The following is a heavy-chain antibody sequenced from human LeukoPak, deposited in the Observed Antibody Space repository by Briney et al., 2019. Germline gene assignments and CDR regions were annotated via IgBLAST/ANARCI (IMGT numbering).Heavy chain of an antibody. D-gene: IGHD3-10*01. CDR1: GFTSSSYA. CDR3: ARDPENTYYYGSGSPDY. Sequence: PGGSLRLSCAASGFTSSSYAIHWVRQAPGKGLEWVAVISYDGSNKYYADSVKGRFTISRDNSKNTLYLQMNSLRAEDTAVYYCARDPENTYYYGSGSPDYWGQGTLVTVSS. CDR2: ISYDGSNK. V-gene: IGHV3-30*04. J-gene: IGHJ4*02.